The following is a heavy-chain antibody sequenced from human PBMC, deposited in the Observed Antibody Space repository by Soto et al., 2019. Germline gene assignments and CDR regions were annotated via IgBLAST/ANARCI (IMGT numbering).Heavy chain of an antibody. Sequence: EVQVLESGGGLVQPGGSLGLSCAASGFTFSHYAMSWVRQPPGKGLEWVSTISANGGRTYSADSVKGRFTISIDNSKHTQCLQMNRLRAEDKAVDYCANGRSNYYDEGARYYESPFDHWGQGTLGTGSS. CDR1: GFTFSHYA. CDR2: ISANGGRT. D-gene: IGHD3-16*01. V-gene: IGHV3-23*01. CDR3: ANGRSNYYDEGARYYESPFDH. J-gene: IGHJ4*02.